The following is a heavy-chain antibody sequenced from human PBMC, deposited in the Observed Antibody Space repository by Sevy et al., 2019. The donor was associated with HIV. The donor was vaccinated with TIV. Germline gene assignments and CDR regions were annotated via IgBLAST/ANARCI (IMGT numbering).Heavy chain of an antibody. CDR1: GFAFNSYW. V-gene: IGHV3-7*03. Sequence: GESLKISCAASGFAFNSYWMSWVRQAPGMGLQWVGTIKEDGSEKYYVDSMKGRFTISRDKAKNSLYRQMNSLRAEDTAVVYCARDWRGYIGSGSDYYYYGMDVWGQGTTVTVSS. CDR2: IKEDGSEK. CDR3: ARDWRGYIGSGSDYYYYGMDV. D-gene: IGHD3-10*01. J-gene: IGHJ6*02.